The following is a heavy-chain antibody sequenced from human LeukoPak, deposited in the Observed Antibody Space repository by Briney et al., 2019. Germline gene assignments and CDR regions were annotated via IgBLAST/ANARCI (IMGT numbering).Heavy chain of an antibody. CDR3: AKDRDYGDYPSAYYYYMDV. CDR2: IRYDGTNK. CDR1: GFTFSTYG. Sequence: PGGSLRLSCAASGFTFSTYGIHWVRQAPGKGLEWVAFIRYDGTNKWYANSVKGRFTISRDNSKNMPYLQMNSLRAEDTAVYHCAKDRDYGDYPSAYYYYMDVWGKGTTVTVSS. V-gene: IGHV3-30*02. D-gene: IGHD4-17*01. J-gene: IGHJ6*03.